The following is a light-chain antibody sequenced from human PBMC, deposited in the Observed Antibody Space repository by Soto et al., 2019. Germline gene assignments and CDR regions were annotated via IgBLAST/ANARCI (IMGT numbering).Light chain of an antibody. J-gene: IGKJ3*01. V-gene: IGKV1-9*01. Sequence: DIQLTQSPSFLSASVGDRVTITCRASQGISSYLAWYQQKAGKAPKVLIYAASTLQSGVPSRFSGSGSGTEFTLTISSLQPEDSAAYYCQQLNSHPFTFGPGTKVDIK. CDR3: QQLNSHPFT. CDR2: AAS. CDR1: QGISSY.